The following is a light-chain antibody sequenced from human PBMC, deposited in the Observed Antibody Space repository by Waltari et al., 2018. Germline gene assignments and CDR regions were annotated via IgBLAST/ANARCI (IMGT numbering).Light chain of an antibody. V-gene: IGKV3-15*01. J-gene: IGKJ4*01. CDR3: QQYHTWPLT. CDR2: DGS. CDR1: QSVTST. Sequence: EIVMTQSPATLSVSPGERATLSCRASQSVTSTLAWYQQKPGQAPRLLIHDGSTRATGIPARFSGSGSGTEFTLTISSLQSDDFAVYSCQQYHTWPLTFGGGTKVEI.